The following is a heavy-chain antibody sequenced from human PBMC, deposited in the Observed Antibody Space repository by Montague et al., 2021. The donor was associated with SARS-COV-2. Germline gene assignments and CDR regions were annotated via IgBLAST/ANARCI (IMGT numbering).Heavy chain of an antibody. CDR2: SYHSGTT. D-gene: IGHD3-10*01. CDR1: GYSINSNYY. Sequence: SETLSLTCTVSGYSINSNYYCGWIRQPPGKGLVWFGCSYHSGTTHYHPSSMSRVTISLDTSNNHFSLLVTTFTAADTAVYYCARAPYYGPGKPYQFDYWGRGTLVTVSS. V-gene: IGHV4-38-2*02. CDR3: ARAPYYGPGKPYQFDY. J-gene: IGHJ4*02.